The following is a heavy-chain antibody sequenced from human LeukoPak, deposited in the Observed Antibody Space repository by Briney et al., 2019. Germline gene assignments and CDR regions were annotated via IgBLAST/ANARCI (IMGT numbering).Heavy chain of an antibody. CDR2: IWYDGSNK. J-gene: IGHJ4*02. Sequence: GGSLRLSCAASGFTFSSYGMHWVRQAPGKGLEWVAVIWYDGSNKYYADSVKGRFTIPRDNSKNTLYLQMNSLRAEDTAVYYCARDLGGYYGSGSLYFDYWGQGTLVTVSS. V-gene: IGHV3-33*01. CDR1: GFTFSSYG. CDR3: ARDLGGYYGSGSLYFDY. D-gene: IGHD3-10*01.